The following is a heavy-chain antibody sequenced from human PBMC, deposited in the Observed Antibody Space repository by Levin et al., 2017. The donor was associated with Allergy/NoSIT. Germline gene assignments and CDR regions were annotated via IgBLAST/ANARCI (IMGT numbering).Heavy chain of an antibody. CDR3: ARGSISKQKLDS. CDR1: GGSFSGSY. CDR2: IEHTEST. V-gene: IGHV4-34*01. Sequence: SQTLSLTCAVYGGSFSGSYWTWIRQPPGKGLEWIGEIEHTESTNYNPSLKSRVTLSVDTSKNQFSLKLSSVTAADRAVYYCARGSISKQKLDSWGRGTLVTVSS. J-gene: IGHJ4*02. D-gene: IGHD2-2*01.